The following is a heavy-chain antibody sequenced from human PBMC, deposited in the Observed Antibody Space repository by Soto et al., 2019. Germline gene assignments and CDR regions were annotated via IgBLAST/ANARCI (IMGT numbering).Heavy chain of an antibody. CDR2: INSDGSST. J-gene: IGHJ6*02. Sequence: EVQLVESGGGLVQPGGSLRLSCAASGFTFSSYWMHWVRQAPGKGLLWVSRINSDGSSTSYADSVKGRFTISRDNAKKTLYLQMNSLRAEDTAVYYCARKDLYCNNVVCHYGMDVWGQGITVTVSS. CDR1: GFTFSSYW. CDR3: ARKDLYCNNVVCHYGMDV. V-gene: IGHV3-74*01. D-gene: IGHD2-8*01.